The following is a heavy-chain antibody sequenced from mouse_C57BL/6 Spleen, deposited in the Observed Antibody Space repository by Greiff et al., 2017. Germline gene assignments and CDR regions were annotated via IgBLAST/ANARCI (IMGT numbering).Heavy chain of an antibody. Sequence: EVQVVESGGGLVKPGGSLKLSCAASGFTFSSYAMSWVRQTPEKRLEWVATISDGGSYTYYPDNVKGRFTISRDNAKNNLYLQMSHLKSEDTAMYYCARDGDQPYFDYWGQGTTLTVSS. CDR2: ISDGGSYT. J-gene: IGHJ2*01. CDR3: ARDGDQPYFDY. V-gene: IGHV5-4*01. CDR1: GFTFSSYA.